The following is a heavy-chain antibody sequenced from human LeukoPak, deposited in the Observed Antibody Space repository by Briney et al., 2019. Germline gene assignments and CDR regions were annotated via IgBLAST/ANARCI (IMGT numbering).Heavy chain of an antibody. V-gene: IGHV3-11*04. Sequence: AGGSLRLSCAASGFTFSDYYMSWIRQAPGKGLEWVSYISSSGSTIYYADSVKGRFTISRDNAKNSLYPQMNSLRAEDTAVYYCARQYYDFWSGYYTFDYWGQGTLVTVSS. CDR3: ARQYYDFWSGYYTFDY. CDR1: GFTFSDYY. D-gene: IGHD3-3*01. J-gene: IGHJ4*02. CDR2: ISSSGSTI.